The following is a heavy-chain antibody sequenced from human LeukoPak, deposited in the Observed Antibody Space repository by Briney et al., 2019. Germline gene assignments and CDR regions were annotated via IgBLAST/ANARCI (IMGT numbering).Heavy chain of an antibody. D-gene: IGHD3-10*01. CDR2: ISGSGGST. Sequence: GGSLRLSCAASGFTFSSYAMSWVRQAPGKGLEWVSAISGSGGSTYYADSVKGRFTISRDNSKNTLYLQMNNLRAEDTAVYYCAKDLILWFGEFDYWGQGTLVTVSS. CDR1: GFTFSSYA. CDR3: AKDLILWFGEFDY. V-gene: IGHV3-23*01. J-gene: IGHJ4*02.